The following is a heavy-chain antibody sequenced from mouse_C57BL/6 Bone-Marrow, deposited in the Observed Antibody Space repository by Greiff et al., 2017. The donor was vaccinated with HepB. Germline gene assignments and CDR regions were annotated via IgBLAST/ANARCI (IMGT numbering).Heavy chain of an antibody. CDR1: GYTFTSYW. D-gene: IGHD2-4*01. Sequence: QVHVKQPGAELVRPGSSVKLSCKASGYTFTSYWMHWVKQRPIQGLEWIGNIDPSDSETHYNQKFKDKATLTVDKSSSTAYMQLSSLTSEDSAVYYCARGYYDYLDYWGQGTTLTVSS. CDR3: ARGYYDYLDY. J-gene: IGHJ2*01. V-gene: IGHV1-52*01. CDR2: IDPSDSET.